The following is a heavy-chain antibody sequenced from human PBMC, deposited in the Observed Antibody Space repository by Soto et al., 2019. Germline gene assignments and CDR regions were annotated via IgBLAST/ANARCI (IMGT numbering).Heavy chain of an antibody. CDR3: ARESEDLTSNFDY. J-gene: IGHJ4*02. CDR1: GFTYTRYS. V-gene: IGHV3-21*06. CDR2: ISSTTNYI. Sequence: GGSLRLSCAASGFTYTRYSMNWVRQAPGKGLEWVSSISSTTNYIYYGDSMKGRFTISRDNAKNSLYLEMNSLRAEDTSVYYCARESEDLTSNFDYWGQGTLVTVSS.